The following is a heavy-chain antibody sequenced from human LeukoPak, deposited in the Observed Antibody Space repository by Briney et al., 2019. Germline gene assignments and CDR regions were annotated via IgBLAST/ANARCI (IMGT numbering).Heavy chain of an antibody. Sequence: ASVSVSCKASGYPFTRYYVHWVRQAPGQGLEWMGIINPRGGSPSYAQRFQGRVTMTRDTSTSTMYMELSSLRSEDTALYYCARVYYYDSSGYYTIAKDAFDIWGQGTMVTVSS. CDR1: GYPFTRYY. CDR2: INPRGGSP. CDR3: ARVYYYDSSGYYTIAKDAFDI. J-gene: IGHJ3*02. D-gene: IGHD3-22*01. V-gene: IGHV1-46*01.